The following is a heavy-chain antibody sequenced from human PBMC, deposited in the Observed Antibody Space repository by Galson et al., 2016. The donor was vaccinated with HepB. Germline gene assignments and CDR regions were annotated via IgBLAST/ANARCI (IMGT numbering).Heavy chain of an antibody. D-gene: IGHD1-26*01. V-gene: IGHV2-70*01. CDR1: GFSLSTIGMF. Sequence: PALVKPTQTLTLTCTFSGFSLSTIGMFVSWIRQPPGKALEWLALINWDDTKSYSPSLKTRLTISKDTSKNQVVLTITNMDPVDTATYYCARYSMGAPPDYWGQGTLVTVSS. J-gene: IGHJ4*02. CDR3: ARYSMGAPPDY. CDR2: INWDDTK.